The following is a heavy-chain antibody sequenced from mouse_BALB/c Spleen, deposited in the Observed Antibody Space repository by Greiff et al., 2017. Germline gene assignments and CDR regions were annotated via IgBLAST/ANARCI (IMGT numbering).Heavy chain of an antibody. V-gene: IGHV1-4*02. J-gene: IGHJ3*01. CDR1: GYTFTSYT. D-gene: IGHD2-1*01. Sequence: ESAAELARPGASVKMSCKASGYTFTSYTMHWVKQRPGQGLEWIGYINPSSGYTEYNQKFRDKTTLTADKSSSTAYMQLSSLTSEDSAVYYCARRGDGNYSWFAYWGQGTLVTVSA. CDR2: INPSSGYT. CDR3: ARRGDGNYSWFAY.